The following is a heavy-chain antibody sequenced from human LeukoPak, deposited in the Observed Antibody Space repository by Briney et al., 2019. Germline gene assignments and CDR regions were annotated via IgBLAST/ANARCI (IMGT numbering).Heavy chain of an antibody. CDR2: ISAYNGNT. CDR3: ARAYYDSSGYYRTEGIDY. Sequence: ASVKVSCKASGYTFTSYGISWVRPAPGQGLEWMGWISAYNGNTNYAQKLQGRVTMTTDTSTSTAYMELRSLRSDDTAVYYCARAYYDSSGYYRTEGIDYWGQGTLVTVSS. CDR1: GYTFTSYG. J-gene: IGHJ4*02. D-gene: IGHD3-22*01. V-gene: IGHV1-18*01.